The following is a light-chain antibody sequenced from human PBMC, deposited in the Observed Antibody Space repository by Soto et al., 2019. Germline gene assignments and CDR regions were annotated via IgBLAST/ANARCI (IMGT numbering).Light chain of an antibody. CDR3: HQYGSSPT. CDR2: GAS. Sequence: DIFLTQSPFTLSLSPFELATLSCRASQSVSSSYLAWYQQKPGQAPRLLIYGASSRATGIPDRFSGSGSGTDFTLTISRLEPEDFAVYYCHQYGSSPTFGQGTRLEIK. J-gene: IGKJ5*01. V-gene: IGKV3-20*01. CDR1: QSVSSSY.